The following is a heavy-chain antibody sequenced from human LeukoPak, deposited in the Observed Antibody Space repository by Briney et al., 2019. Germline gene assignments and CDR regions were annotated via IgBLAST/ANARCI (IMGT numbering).Heavy chain of an antibody. V-gene: IGHV3-21*01. D-gene: IGHD4-17*01. Sequence: AGGSLRLSCAASGFTFSSYSMNWVRQAPGKGLEWVSSISSSSSHIYYADSVKGRFTISRDNAKNSLYLQMNSLRAEDTAVYYCARVWTTVTTGGAFDIWGQGTMVTVSS. J-gene: IGHJ3*02. CDR1: GFTFSSYS. CDR3: ARVWTTVTTGGAFDI. CDR2: ISSSSSHI.